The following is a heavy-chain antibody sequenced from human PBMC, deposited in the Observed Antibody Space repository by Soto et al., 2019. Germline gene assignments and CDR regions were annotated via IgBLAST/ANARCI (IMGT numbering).Heavy chain of an antibody. J-gene: IGHJ4*02. Sequence: SCKASGYTFTGYYMHWVRQARGKGLEWVAVISYEGSNKYYADSVKGRFIISRDNSKSTLYLQMNSLRTEDTAVYYCASEWKHDGLDYWGQGTLVTVSS. CDR1: GYTFTGYY. CDR3: ASEWKHDGLDY. CDR2: ISYEGSNK. V-gene: IGHV3-30-3*01. D-gene: IGHD5-18*01.